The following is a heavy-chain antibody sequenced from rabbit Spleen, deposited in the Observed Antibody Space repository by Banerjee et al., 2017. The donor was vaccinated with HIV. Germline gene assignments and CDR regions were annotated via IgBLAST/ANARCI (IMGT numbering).Heavy chain of an antibody. CDR2: IYAGSSGST. V-gene: IGHV1S45*01. CDR1: GFDFSSNA. CDR3: AREDANDDFYDL. J-gene: IGHJ4*01. D-gene: IGHD2-1*01. Sequence: QEQLVESGGGLVQPEGSLTLTCTASGFDFSSNAMCWVRQAPGKGLEWIGCIYAGSSGSTGYASWAKGRFTISKTSSTTVTLQMTSLTAADTATYFCAREDANDDFYDLWGPGTLVTVS.